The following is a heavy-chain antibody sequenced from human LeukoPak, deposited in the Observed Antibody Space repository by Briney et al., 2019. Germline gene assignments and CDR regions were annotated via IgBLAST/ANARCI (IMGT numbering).Heavy chain of an antibody. Sequence: GASVKVSCKASGYTFTSYYMHWVRQAPGQGLEWMGRINPNNGGTSYAQIFQGRVTMTRDTSFSTAYMELSRLRSDDTAVYYCTTGAAYAIYDAFDIWGQGTMVTVSS. CDR2: INPNNGGT. CDR1: GYTFTSYY. J-gene: IGHJ3*02. V-gene: IGHV1-2*06. CDR3: TTGAAYAIYDAFDI. D-gene: IGHD1-14*01.